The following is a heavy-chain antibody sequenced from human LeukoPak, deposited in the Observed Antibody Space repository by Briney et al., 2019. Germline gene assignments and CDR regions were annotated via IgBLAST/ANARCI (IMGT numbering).Heavy chain of an antibody. CDR3: ARELGYSYGRYFDY. CDR1: GGSFSGYY. D-gene: IGHD5-18*01. Sequence: SETLSLTCAVYGGSFSGYYWSWIRQPPGKGLEWIGEINHSGSTNYNPSLKSRVTISVDTSKNQFSLKLSSVTAADTAAYYCARELGYSYGRYFDYWGQGTLVTVSS. CDR2: INHSGST. J-gene: IGHJ4*02. V-gene: IGHV4-34*01.